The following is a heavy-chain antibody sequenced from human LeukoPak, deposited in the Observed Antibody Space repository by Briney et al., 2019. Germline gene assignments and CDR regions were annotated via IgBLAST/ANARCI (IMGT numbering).Heavy chain of an antibody. Sequence: PSETLSLTCTVSGGSISSSSYYWGWIRQPPGKGLEWIGSIYYSGSTNYNPSLKSRVTMSVDTSKNQFSLKLSSVTAADTAVYYCAGTLIGLVVLRYFDWSPPQNSFDPWGQGTLVTVSS. CDR2: IYYSGST. CDR3: AGTLIGLVVLRYFDWSPPQNSFDP. V-gene: IGHV4-39*07. J-gene: IGHJ5*02. D-gene: IGHD3-9*01. CDR1: GGSISSSSYY.